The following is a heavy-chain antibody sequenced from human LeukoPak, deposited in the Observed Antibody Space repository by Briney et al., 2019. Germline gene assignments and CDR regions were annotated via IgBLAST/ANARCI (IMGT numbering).Heavy chain of an antibody. CDR2: ISYDGSNK. CDR1: GFTFSSYG. CDR3: AKTLVGATGGPLDY. J-gene: IGHJ4*02. Sequence: GSLRLSCAASGFTFSSYGMHWVRQAPGKGLEWVAVISYDGSNKYYADSVKGRFTISRDNSKNTLYLQMNSLRAEDTAVYCCAKTLVGATGGPLDYWGQGTLVTVSS. D-gene: IGHD1-26*01. V-gene: IGHV3-30*18.